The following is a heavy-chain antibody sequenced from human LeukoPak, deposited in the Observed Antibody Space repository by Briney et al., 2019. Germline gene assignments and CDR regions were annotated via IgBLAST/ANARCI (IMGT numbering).Heavy chain of an antibody. Sequence: ASVKVSCKASGGTFSSYAISWVRQAPGQGLEWMGRIIPIFGTANYAQKFQGRGTITTDESTSTDYMELSSLRSEDTAVYYCAREGLVVVHLDYWGQGTLVTVSS. V-gene: IGHV1-69*05. CDR3: AREGLVVVHLDY. J-gene: IGHJ4*02. CDR2: IIPIFGTA. CDR1: GGTFSSYA. D-gene: IGHD3-22*01.